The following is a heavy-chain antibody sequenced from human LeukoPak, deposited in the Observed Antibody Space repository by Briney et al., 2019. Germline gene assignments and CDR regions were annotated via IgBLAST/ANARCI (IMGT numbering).Heavy chain of an antibody. Sequence: SETLSLTCTVSGGSISSYYWSWIRQPAGKGLEWIGRIYISGSTNCNPSLKSRVTISVDTSKNQFSLKLSSVTAADTAVYYCAREGGYSYGDAPLHFDYWGQGTLVTVSS. CDR3: AREGGYSYGDAPLHFDY. D-gene: IGHD5-18*01. J-gene: IGHJ4*02. CDR1: GGSISSYY. V-gene: IGHV4-4*07. CDR2: IYISGST.